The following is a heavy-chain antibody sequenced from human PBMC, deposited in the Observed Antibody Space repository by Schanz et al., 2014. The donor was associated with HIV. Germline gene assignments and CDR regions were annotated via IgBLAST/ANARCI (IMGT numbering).Heavy chain of an antibody. Sequence: QVQLVQSGAEVKKPGSSVKVSCKASGGSFSSYAISWVRQAPGQGLEWMGGIIPIFGTANSAQRFQGRVTITADKSTSTAYMELSSLTSEDTAVYYCARGARDCTNGVCGGYYFDYWGQGTLVTVSS. V-gene: IGHV1-69*06. CDR1: GGSFSSYA. J-gene: IGHJ4*02. CDR2: IIPIFGTA. D-gene: IGHD2-8*01. CDR3: ARGARDCTNGVCGGYYFDY.